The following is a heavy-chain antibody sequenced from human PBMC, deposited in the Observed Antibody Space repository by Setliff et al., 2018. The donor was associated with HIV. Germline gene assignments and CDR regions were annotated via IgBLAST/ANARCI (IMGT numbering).Heavy chain of an antibody. CDR2: IYPGDSDT. V-gene: IGHV5-51*01. CDR3: ARNGLSIDY. J-gene: IGHJ4*02. Sequence: GESLKISCKGSGYYFTTFWIAWVRQMPGKGLEWMGFIYPGDSDTRYSPSFQGQVTISADKSISTAYLQWSSLKASDTAMYNCARNGLSIDYWGQGTLVTVSS. CDR1: GYYFTTFW. D-gene: IGHD3-16*02.